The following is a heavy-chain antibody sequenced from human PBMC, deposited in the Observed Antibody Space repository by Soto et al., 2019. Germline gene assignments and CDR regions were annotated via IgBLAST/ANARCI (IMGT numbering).Heavy chain of an antibody. CDR3: TTHETGLLWSYYMDV. J-gene: IGHJ6*03. CDR1: GFTFSNAW. D-gene: IGHD2-21*01. CDR2: IKSKTDGGTT. Sequence: GGSLRLSCAASGFTFSNAWMSWVRQAPGKGLEWVGRIKSKTDGGTTDYAAPVKGRFTISRDDSKNTLYLQMNSLKTEDTAVYYCTTHETGLLWSYYMDVWGKGTTVTVSS. V-gene: IGHV3-15*01.